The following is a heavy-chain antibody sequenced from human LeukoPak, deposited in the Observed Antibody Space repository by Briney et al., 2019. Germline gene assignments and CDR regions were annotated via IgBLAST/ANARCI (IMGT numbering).Heavy chain of an antibody. CDR1: GGSISSYY. Sequence: SETLSLTCTVSGGSISSYYWSWIRQPAGKGLEWIGRIYTSGSTNYNPSLKSRVTMSVGTSKNQLSLKLSSVTAADTAVYYCARRSDYGDYSYWGQGTLVTVSS. V-gene: IGHV4-4*07. CDR3: ARRSDYGDYSY. D-gene: IGHD4-17*01. J-gene: IGHJ4*02. CDR2: IYTSGST.